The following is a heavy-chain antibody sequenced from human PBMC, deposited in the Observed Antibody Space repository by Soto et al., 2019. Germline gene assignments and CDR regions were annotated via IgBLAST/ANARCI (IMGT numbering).Heavy chain of an antibody. Sequence: GGSLRLSCAASGFTFSSYAMSWVRQAPGKGLEWVSAISGSGGSTYYADSVKGRFTISRDNSKNTLYLQMNSLRAEDTAVYYCAKDYPYYDILTGYSPPTYYGMDVWGQGTTVTVSS. CDR2: ISGSGGST. V-gene: IGHV3-23*01. CDR3: AKDYPYYDILTGYSPPTYYGMDV. J-gene: IGHJ6*02. D-gene: IGHD3-9*01. CDR1: GFTFSSYA.